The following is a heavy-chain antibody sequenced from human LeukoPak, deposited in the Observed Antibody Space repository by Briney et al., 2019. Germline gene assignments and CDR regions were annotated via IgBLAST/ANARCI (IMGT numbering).Heavy chain of an antibody. J-gene: IGHJ5*02. D-gene: IGHD2/OR15-2a*01. CDR1: GGSITSYY. V-gene: IGHV4-59*08. CDR2: IYDSGCT. CDR3: ARHSEPNSNLLWFGP. Sequence: PSETLSLTCSVSGGSITSYYWSWIRQPPGKGLEWIGYIYDSGCTNYNSSLRSRVTISVDTSKYQFSLKLSSVTAADTAVYYCARHSEPNSNLLWFGPWGQGTLVTVPS.